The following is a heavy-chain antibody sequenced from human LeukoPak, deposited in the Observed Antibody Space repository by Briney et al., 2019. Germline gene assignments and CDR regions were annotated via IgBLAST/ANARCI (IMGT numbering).Heavy chain of an antibody. J-gene: IGHJ3*02. V-gene: IGHV4-39*07. D-gene: IGHD3-22*01. CDR3: ARDYEYDSSGYAFDI. CDR2: IYYSGST. Sequence: ETLSLTCTVSGGSISSSSYYWGWIRQPPGKGLEWIGSIYYSGSTYYNPSLKSRVTISVDTSKNQFSLKLSSVTAADTAVYYCARDYEYDSSGYAFDIWGQGTMVTVSS. CDR1: GGSISSSSYY.